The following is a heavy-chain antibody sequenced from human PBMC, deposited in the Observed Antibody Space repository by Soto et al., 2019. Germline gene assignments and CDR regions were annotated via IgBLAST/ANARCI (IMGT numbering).Heavy chain of an antibody. J-gene: IGHJ4*02. Sequence: RRLSCAASGFTLSSYWMDWVRQAPGKGLEWVASINQDGSEKYYVDSVKGRFTISRDNAKNSLYLQMNSLRAEDTAVYYCAWSPKLGDYVRETSGYCGQGTPVTVSS. D-gene: IGHD3-10*02. CDR1: GFTLSSYW. CDR3: AWSPKLGDYVRETSGY. V-gene: IGHV3-7*01. CDR2: INQDGSEK.